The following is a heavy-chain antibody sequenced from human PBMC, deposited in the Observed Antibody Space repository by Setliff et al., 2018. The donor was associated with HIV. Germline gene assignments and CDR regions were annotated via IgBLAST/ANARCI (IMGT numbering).Heavy chain of an antibody. Sequence: SETLSLTCAVSGYSISSSNWWAWFRQPPGEGLEWIGYIYHNGNTNYNPSLRSRVTMSIDTSKNQFFLTLTSVTAADTAVYYCARQQHSSDLKIWNYWGQGTLVTVSS. D-gene: IGHD6-13*01. CDR2: IYHNGNT. J-gene: IGHJ4*02. CDR1: GYSISSSNW. V-gene: IGHV4-28*01. CDR3: ARQQHSSDLKIWNY.